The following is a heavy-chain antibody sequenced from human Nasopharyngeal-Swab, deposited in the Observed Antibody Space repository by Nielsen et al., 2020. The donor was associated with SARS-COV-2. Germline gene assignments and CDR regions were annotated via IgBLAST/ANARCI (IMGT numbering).Heavy chain of an antibody. CDR2: ISGSGGST. CDR3: AKGYCSSTSCHGVLGNMDV. D-gene: IGHD2-2*01. CDR1: GFTFSSYA. J-gene: IGHJ6*03. V-gene: IGHV3-23*01. Sequence: GESLKISYAASGFTFSSYAMSWVRQAPGKGLEWVSGISGSGGSTYYADSVKGRITISRDNSKNTLHLQMNSLRAEDTAVYYCAKGYCSSTSCHGVLGNMDVWGKGTTVTVSS.